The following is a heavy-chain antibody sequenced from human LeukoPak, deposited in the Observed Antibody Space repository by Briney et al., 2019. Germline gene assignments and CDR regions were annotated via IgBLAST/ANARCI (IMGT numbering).Heavy chain of an antibody. V-gene: IGHV1-2*02. CDR2: INPNSGGT. CDR1: GYTFTGYY. J-gene: IGHJ4*02. CDR3: ARVVGSGYYYYFDY. Sequence: ASVKVSCKASGYTFTGYYMHWVRQAPGQGLEWMGWINPNSGGTNYAQKFQGRVTMTRDTSARTAYMELSSLRSEDMAVYYCARVVGSGYYYYFDYWGQGTLVTVSS. D-gene: IGHD3-22*01.